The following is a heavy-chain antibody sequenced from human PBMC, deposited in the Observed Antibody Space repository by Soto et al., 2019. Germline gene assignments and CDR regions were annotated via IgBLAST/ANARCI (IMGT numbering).Heavy chain of an antibody. V-gene: IGHV3-23*01. CDR3: AKRSSGYYNVH. CDR1: GFTFSSYA. D-gene: IGHD3-22*01. CDR2: ISVSGAST. Sequence: EVQLLESGGGLVQPGGSLRLSCAASGFTFSSYAMTWVSQAPGKGLEWVSGISVSGASTFYADSVKGRFIISRDNSKNTLYLQMNSLRAEDTAVYYCAKRSSGYYNVHWGQGTLVTVSS. J-gene: IGHJ4*02.